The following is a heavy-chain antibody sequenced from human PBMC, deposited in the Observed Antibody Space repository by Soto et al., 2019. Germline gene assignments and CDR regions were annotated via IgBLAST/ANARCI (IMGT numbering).Heavy chain of an antibody. CDR2: IIPIFGTA. V-gene: IGHV1-69*13. D-gene: IGHD2-2*01. Sequence: SVKVSCKASGGTFSSYAISWVRQAPGQGLEWMGGIIPIFGTANYAQKFQGRVTITADESTSTAYMELSSLRSEDTAVYYCARTRATPAAAKHYFDYWGQGTLVTVSS. CDR3: ARTRATPAAAKHYFDY. CDR1: GGTFSSYA. J-gene: IGHJ4*02.